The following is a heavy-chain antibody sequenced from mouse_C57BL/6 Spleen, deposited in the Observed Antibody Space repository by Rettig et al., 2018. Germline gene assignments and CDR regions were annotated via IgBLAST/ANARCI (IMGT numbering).Heavy chain of an antibody. CDR2: INPNNGGT. V-gene: IGHV1-22*01. J-gene: IGHJ4*01. D-gene: IGHD1-1*01. Sequence: EVQLQQSGPELVKPGASVKMSCKASGYTFTDYNMHWVKQSHGKSLEWIGYINPNNGGTSYNQKFKGKATLTVNKSSSTAYMELRSLTSEDSAVYYCAREEITTVVAQYYYAMDYWSQGTSVTISS. CDR1: GYTFTDYN. CDR3: AREEITTVVAQYYYAMDY.